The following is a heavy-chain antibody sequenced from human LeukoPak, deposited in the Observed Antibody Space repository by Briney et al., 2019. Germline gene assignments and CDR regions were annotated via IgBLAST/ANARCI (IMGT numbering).Heavy chain of an antibody. CDR3: ARDRLRVRGYSYGHHYYYYGMDV. CDR2: IWYDGSNK. J-gene: IGHJ6*02. CDR1: GFTFSSYG. Sequence: PGRSLRLSCAASGFTFSSYGMHWVRQAPGKGLEWVAVIWYDGSNKYYADSVKGRFTISRDNSKNTLYLQMNSLRAEDTAVYYCARDRLRVRGYSYGHHYYYYGMDVWGQGTTVTVSS. D-gene: IGHD5-18*01. V-gene: IGHV3-30*19.